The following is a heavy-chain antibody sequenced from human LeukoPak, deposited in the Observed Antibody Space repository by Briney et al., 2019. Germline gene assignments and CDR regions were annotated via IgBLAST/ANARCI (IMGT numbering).Heavy chain of an antibody. CDR2: IIPILGIA. J-gene: IGHJ4*02. Sequence: SVKVSCKASGGTFSSYAISWVRQAPGQGLEWMGRIIPILGIANYAQKFQGRVTITADKSTSTAYMELSSLRSGDTAVYYCAMTTVTSDAFDYWGQGTLVTVSS. CDR1: GGTFSSYA. D-gene: IGHD4-17*01. CDR3: AMTTVTSDAFDY. V-gene: IGHV1-69*04.